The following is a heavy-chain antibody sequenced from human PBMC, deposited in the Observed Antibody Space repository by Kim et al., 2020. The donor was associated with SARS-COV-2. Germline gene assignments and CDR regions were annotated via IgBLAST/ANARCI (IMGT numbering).Heavy chain of an antibody. Sequence: ASVKVSCKASGYTFSGYYMHWVRQALGQGLEWMGVINPNTGGTTYAQKFQGRVTMTRETSTTTLYMELSSLRFEDTAVYYCARESYSNGWESTWFDTWGPGTLVTVSS. CDR3: ARESYSNGWESTWFDT. CDR1: GYTFSGYY. D-gene: IGHD6-19*01. CDR2: INPNTGGT. V-gene: IGHV1-46*01. J-gene: IGHJ5*02.